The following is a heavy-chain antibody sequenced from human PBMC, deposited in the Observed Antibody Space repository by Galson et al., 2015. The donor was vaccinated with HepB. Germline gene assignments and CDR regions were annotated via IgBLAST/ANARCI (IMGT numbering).Heavy chain of an antibody. D-gene: IGHD5-24*01. J-gene: IGHJ4*02. CDR1: GGSVSHYF. V-gene: IGHV4-34*01. Sequence: ETLSLTCAVDGGSVSHYFWSWIRQPPGKGLEWIGGTEDSGSTNYNPSLRRRLTFSVDTSKNQVSLKLSSVTAADTAVYYCASHRLNPSRPYSGTDGSYWANWGEGTLVTVSS. CDR2: TEDSGST. CDR3: ASHRLNPSRPYSGTDGSYWAN.